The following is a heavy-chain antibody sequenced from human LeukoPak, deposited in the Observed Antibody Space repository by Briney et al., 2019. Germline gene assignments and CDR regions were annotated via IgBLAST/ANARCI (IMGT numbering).Heavy chain of an antibody. Sequence: GGSLRLSCAASGFTFSSYSMNWVRQAPGKGLEWVSYISSSGSTIYYADSVKGRFTISRDNAKNSLYLQMNSLRTEDTALYYCAKVGRYCSSTSCELGAFDIWGQGTMVTVSS. CDR1: GFTFSSYS. CDR2: ISSSGSTI. J-gene: IGHJ3*02. CDR3: AKVGRYCSSTSCELGAFDI. D-gene: IGHD2-2*01. V-gene: IGHV3-48*04.